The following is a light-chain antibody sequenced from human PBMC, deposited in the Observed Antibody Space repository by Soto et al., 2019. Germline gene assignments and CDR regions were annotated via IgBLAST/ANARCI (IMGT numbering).Light chain of an antibody. CDR1: QSVSSN. CDR2: GAS. CDR3: QHYNNWPST. Sequence: EIVMTQSPATLSVSPGERATLSCRASQSVSSNLAWYQQKPGQAPRLLIYGASTRATGIPARFSGSRSGTEFTLTISSLQSEDFAVYYCQHYNNWPSTFGQGTKLEIK. V-gene: IGKV3-15*01. J-gene: IGKJ2*01.